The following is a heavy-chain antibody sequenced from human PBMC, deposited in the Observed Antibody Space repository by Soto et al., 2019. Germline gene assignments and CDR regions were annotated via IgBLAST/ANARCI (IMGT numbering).Heavy chain of an antibody. J-gene: IGHJ3*02. CDR3: ARDPGDFVVGGPLGAFDI. CDR2: ISAYNGNT. CDR1: GYTFTSYG. D-gene: IGHD2-15*01. V-gene: IGHV1-18*01. Sequence: QVQLVQSGAEVKKPGASVKVSCKASGYTFTSYGISWVRQAPGQGLEWMGWISAYNGNTNYAQKLQGRVNMTTDTSASTAYMELRSLRSDDTAVYYCARDPGDFVVGGPLGAFDIWGQGTMVTVSS.